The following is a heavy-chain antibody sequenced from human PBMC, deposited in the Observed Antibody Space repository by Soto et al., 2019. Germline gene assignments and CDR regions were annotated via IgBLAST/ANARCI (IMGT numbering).Heavy chain of an antibody. CDR2: TFPGDSDT. Sequence: PGVSLKISCKASGYSFTNYWIGWVRQMPGKGLEWMGITFPGDSDTRYSPSFQGQVTISADKSISTAYLQWSSLKASDTAMYYCARHESSSGIYYYYGLDVWGQGTTVTVSS. D-gene: IGHD6-6*01. J-gene: IGHJ6*02. CDR3: ARHESSSGIYYYYGLDV. CDR1: GYSFTNYW. V-gene: IGHV5-51*01.